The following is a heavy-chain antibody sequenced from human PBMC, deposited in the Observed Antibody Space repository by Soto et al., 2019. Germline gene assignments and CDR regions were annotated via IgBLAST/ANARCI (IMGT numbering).Heavy chain of an antibody. CDR2: IYYSGST. Sequence: SETLSLTCTVSGGSISSSSYYWGWIRQPPGKGLEWIGSIYYSGSTYYNPSPKTRVTISVDTSKNQFSLKLSPVTAADTAVYYCARPAADTAMVPPYYYGMDVWGQGTTVTVSS. CDR1: GGSISSSSYY. CDR3: ARPAADTAMVPPYYYGMDV. D-gene: IGHD5-18*01. V-gene: IGHV4-39*01. J-gene: IGHJ6*02.